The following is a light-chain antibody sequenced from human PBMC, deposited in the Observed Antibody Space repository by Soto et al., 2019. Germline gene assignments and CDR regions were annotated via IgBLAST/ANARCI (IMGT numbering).Light chain of an antibody. V-gene: IGKV3-20*01. CDR2: DAS. J-gene: IGKJ1*01. CDR1: QSVTSRH. Sequence: EIVLTQSPGTLSLSPGERATLSCRASQSVTSRHLAWYQQKPGQAPRLLIYDASSRATGIPDRFGGSGSGTDFTLTISILEHEDFAVYYCQQYGRSPWTFGQGTKVDI. CDR3: QQYGRSPWT.